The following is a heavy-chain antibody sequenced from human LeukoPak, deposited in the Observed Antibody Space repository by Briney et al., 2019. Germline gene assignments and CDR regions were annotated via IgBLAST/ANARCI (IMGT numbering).Heavy chain of an antibody. CDR1: GFTFSSYS. CDR2: ISSSSSYI. Sequence: PGGSLRLSCAASGFTFSSYSMNWVRQAPGKGLGWVSSISSSSSYIYYADSVKGRFTISRDNAKNSLYLQMNSLRAEDTAVYYCARDLSYSSGLHDYWGQGTLVTVSS. V-gene: IGHV3-21*01. CDR3: ARDLSYSSGLHDY. J-gene: IGHJ4*02. D-gene: IGHD6-19*01.